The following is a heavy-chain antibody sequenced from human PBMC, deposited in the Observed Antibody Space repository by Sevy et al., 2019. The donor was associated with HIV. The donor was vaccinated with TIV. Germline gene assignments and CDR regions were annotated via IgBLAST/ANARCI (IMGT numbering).Heavy chain of an antibody. CDR2: VHYSGRT. V-gene: IGHV4-39*01. CDR3: ARNFDY. CDR1: GGSISSGNYL. Sequence: SETLSLTCTVSGGSISSGNYLWSWIRQTPGKGLEWIGTVHYSGRTYYNPSLKSRVTISEDTSKNQFSLNLNSVTAADTAVYFCARNFDYWGQGTLVTVYS. J-gene: IGHJ4*02.